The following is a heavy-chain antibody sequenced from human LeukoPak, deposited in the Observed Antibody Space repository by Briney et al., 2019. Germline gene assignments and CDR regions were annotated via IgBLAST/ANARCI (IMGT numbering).Heavy chain of an antibody. J-gene: IGHJ3*01. Sequence: ASVKVSCKASGYTFTAYYMHWVRQAPGQGLQWMGIINPSGGFTSSAQKFQGRVTMTGDTSTSTVYMEVSRLTSEDTAVYYCARASPLLHDSFDVWGQGTRVTVSS. CDR3: ARASPLLHDSFDV. CDR1: GYTFTAYY. CDR2: INPSGGFT. V-gene: IGHV1-46*01. D-gene: IGHD3-10*01.